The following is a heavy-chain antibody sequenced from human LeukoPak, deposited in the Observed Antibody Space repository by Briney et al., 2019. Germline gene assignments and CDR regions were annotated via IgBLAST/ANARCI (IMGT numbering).Heavy chain of an antibody. CDR1: GYTFTSYY. J-gene: IGHJ5*02. Sequence: ASVKVSCKASGYTFTSYYMHWVRRAPGQGLEWMGIINPSGGSTSYAQKFQGRVTMTRDTSTSTVYMELSGLRSEDTAVYYCARGNAPDIVVVPTENWFDPWGQGTLVTVSS. D-gene: IGHD2-2*01. V-gene: IGHV1-46*01. CDR2: INPSGGST. CDR3: ARGNAPDIVVVPTENWFDP.